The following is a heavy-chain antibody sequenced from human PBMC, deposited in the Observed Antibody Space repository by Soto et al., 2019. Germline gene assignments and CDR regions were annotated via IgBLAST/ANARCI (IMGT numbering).Heavy chain of an antibody. J-gene: IGHJ4*02. CDR3: ARHFSGRLTTAWAPLDW. CDR1: GGLFSSYP. V-gene: IGHV1-69*01. Sequence: QEQLVQSGAEVKKPGSSVKVSCKASGGLFSSYPISWVRQVPGQGLEWMGGIIPVFQTAYYTQRFQGRVTITADESTNTAYMELSSLRSEDTAIYYCARHFSGRLTTAWAPLDWWGQGTLVTVSS. D-gene: IGHD3-3*02. CDR2: IIPVFQTA.